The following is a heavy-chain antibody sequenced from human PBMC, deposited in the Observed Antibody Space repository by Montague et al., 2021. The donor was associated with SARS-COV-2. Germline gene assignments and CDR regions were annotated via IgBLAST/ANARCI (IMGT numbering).Heavy chain of an antibody. CDR3: ASEMIAVAGTAPLDY. CDR2: ISYDGSNK. CDR1: GFTFSSYA. Sequence: SLRLSCAASGFTFSSYAMHWVRQAPGKGLEWVAVISYDGSNKYYADSVKGRFTISRDNSKNTLYLQMNSLRAEDTAVYYCASEMIAVAGTAPLDYWGQGILVTVSS. J-gene: IGHJ4*02. V-gene: IGHV3-30-3*01. D-gene: IGHD6-19*01.